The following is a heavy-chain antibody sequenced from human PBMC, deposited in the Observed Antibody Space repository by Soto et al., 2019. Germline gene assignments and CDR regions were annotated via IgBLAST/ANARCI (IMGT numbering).Heavy chain of an antibody. Sequence: QVQLVESGGGVVQPGRSLRLSCAASGFTFSSYGMHWVRQAPGKGLERVAVISYDGSNKYYADSVKGRFTISRDNSKNTLYLQINRLRAEDTAVYYCAKDRGVTAIRGYFDYWGQGTLVTVSS. CDR3: AKDRGVTAIRGYFDY. CDR2: ISYDGSNK. D-gene: IGHD2-21*02. V-gene: IGHV3-30*18. CDR1: GFTFSSYG. J-gene: IGHJ4*02.